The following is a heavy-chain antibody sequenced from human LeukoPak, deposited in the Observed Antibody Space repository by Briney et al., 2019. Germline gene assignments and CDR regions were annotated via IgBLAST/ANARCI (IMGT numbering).Heavy chain of an antibody. D-gene: IGHD6-25*01. CDR2: IYYSGST. CDR1: GGSISSYY. CDR3: ARDRSIRL. V-gene: IGHV4-59*01. Sequence: MSSETLSLTCTVSGGSISSYYWSWIRRPPGKGLEWIGYIYYSGSTNYNPSLKSRVTISVDTSKNQFSLKLSSVTAADTAVYYCARDRSIRLWGQGALVTVSS. J-gene: IGHJ4*02.